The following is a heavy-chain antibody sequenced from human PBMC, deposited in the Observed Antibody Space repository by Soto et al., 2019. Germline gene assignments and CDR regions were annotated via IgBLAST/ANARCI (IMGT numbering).Heavy chain of an antibody. CDR3: VRGVLS. J-gene: IGHJ5*02. V-gene: IGHV4-4*02. CDR1: GGSISSSNW. D-gene: IGHD3-10*01. CDR2: IHHSGST. Sequence: SETLSLTCAVSGGSISSSNWWSWVRQHPGKGLEWIGNIHHSGSTFYNPSLKSRVSISVDTSKNQFSLKLSSVTAADTAVYFCVRGVLSWGQGTLVTVSS.